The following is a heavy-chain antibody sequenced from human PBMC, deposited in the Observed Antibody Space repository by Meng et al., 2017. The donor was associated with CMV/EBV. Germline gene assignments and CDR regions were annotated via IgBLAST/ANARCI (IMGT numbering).Heavy chain of an antibody. V-gene: IGHV1-18*01. J-gene: IGHJ3*02. CDR1: GYTFTSYG. CDR2: ISAYNGNT. D-gene: IGHD4-17*01. CDR3: AREGLRGMLLPPGI. Sequence: ASVKVSCKASGYTFTSYGISWVRQAPGQGLEWMGWISAYNGNTNYAQKLQGRVTMTIDTSTSTAYMELRSLRSDDTAVYYCAREGLRGMLLPPGIWGQGTMVTVSS.